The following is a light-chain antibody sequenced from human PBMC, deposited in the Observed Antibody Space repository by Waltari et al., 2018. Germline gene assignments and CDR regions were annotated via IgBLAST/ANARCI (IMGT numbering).Light chain of an antibody. J-gene: IGKJ4*01. CDR3: QQRHNWPLT. V-gene: IGKV3-11*01. Sequence: EIVLTQSPATLSLSPGERATLSCRASQGVRSYLAWYQQKPGQAPRLLIYDTSNRASGIPARFSGSGSGTDFSLSISSLEPEDFAVYYCQQRHNWPLTFGGGTKGEIK. CDR1: QGVRSY. CDR2: DTS.